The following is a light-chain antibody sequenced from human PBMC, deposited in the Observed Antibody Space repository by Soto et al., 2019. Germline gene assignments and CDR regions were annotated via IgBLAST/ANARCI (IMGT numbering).Light chain of an antibody. V-gene: IGKV3-15*01. Sequence: EIVMTQSPATLSVSPGGRATLSCRASQSISDTLAWYQQKPGQAPRHLIHGASTRATGFSARFSGSWSGTDFTLTISSLQSEDFAVYYCQQYNNWPWTFGQGTKVEIK. J-gene: IGKJ1*01. CDR3: QQYNNWPWT. CDR2: GAS. CDR1: QSISDT.